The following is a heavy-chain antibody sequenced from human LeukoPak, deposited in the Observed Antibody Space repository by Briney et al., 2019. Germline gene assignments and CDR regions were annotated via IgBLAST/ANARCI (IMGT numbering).Heavy chain of an antibody. CDR1: GGTFISYA. CDR3: AGYYYGSGSYSED. J-gene: IGHJ4*02. Sequence: SVKVSCKASGGTFISYAISWVRQAPGQGLEWMGRIIPILGIANYAQKFQGRVTITADKSTSTAYMELSSLRSEDTAVYYCAGYYYGSGSYSEDWGQGTLVTVSS. V-gene: IGHV1-69*04. D-gene: IGHD3-10*01. CDR2: IIPILGIA.